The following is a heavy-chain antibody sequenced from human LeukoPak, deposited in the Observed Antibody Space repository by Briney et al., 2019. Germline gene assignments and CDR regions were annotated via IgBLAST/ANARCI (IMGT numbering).Heavy chain of an antibody. J-gene: IGHJ5*02. CDR1: GGSISTYY. V-gene: IGHV4-59*01. D-gene: IGHD3-22*01. CDR2: IYYTGST. CDR3: ARGSFLDDSSGYYEWDNWFDP. Sequence: SETLSLTCTVSGGSISTYYWTWIRQSPGKGLEWIGYIYYTGSTNYNPSLKSRVTISVDTSKNQFSLKLSSVTAADTAVYYCARGSFLDDSSGYYEWDNWFDPWGQGTLVTVSS.